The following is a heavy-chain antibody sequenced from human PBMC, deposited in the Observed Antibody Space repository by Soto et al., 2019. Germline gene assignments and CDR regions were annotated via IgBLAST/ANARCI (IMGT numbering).Heavy chain of an antibody. CDR3: ARAQSLPASKFDP. CDR2: INHSGST. Sequence: SATLSLTCAVYGGSFSGYYWSWIRQPPGKGLEWIGEINHSGSTNYNPSLKSRVTISVDTSKNQFSLKLSSVTAADTAVYYCARAQSLPASKFDPWGQGTLVTVSS. CDR1: GGSFSGYY. V-gene: IGHV4-34*01. J-gene: IGHJ5*02. D-gene: IGHD2-2*01.